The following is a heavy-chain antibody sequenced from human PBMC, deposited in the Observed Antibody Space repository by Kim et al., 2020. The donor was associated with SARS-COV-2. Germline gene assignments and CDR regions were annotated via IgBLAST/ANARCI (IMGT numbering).Heavy chain of an antibody. Sequence: GGSLRLSCAASGFTFSNAWMSWVRQAPGKGLEWVGRIKSKTDGGTTDYAAPVKGRFTISRDDSKNTLYLQMNSLKTEDTAVYYCTTDPMVRGVIIRRAFDIWGQGTMVTVSS. CDR3: TTDPMVRGVIIRRAFDI. CDR2: IKSKTDGGTT. V-gene: IGHV3-15*01. CDR1: GFTFSNAW. D-gene: IGHD3-10*01. J-gene: IGHJ3*02.